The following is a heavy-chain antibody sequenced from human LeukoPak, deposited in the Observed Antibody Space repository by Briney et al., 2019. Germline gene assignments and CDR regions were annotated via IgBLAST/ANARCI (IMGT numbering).Heavy chain of an antibody. D-gene: IGHD2-15*01. J-gene: IGHJ4*02. V-gene: IGHV1-8*01. CDR1: GYTFTSYD. Sequence: VASVKVSCKASGYTFTSYDINWVRQATGQGLEWMGWMNPNSGNTGYAQKFQGRVTMTRNTSIGTAYMELSSLRSEDTAVYYCARAGGYCGRISCPYYFDYWGQGSLVAVSS. CDR2: MNPNSGNT. CDR3: ARAGGYCGRISCPYYFDY.